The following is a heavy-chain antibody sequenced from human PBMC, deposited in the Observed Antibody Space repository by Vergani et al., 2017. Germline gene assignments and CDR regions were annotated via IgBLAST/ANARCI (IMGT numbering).Heavy chain of an antibody. CDR3: ITAYDFWSGYNFAGSWFDP. CDR2: IKSKTDGGTT. D-gene: IGHD3-3*01. CDR1: EFTFSNAW. Sequence: EVQLVESGGGLVKPGGSLRLSCAASEFTFSNAWMSWVRQAPGKGLEWVGRIKSKTDGGTTDYGAPVKGRFTISRHDSKNTLYLQMNSLKTEDTAVYYCITAYDFWSGYNFAGSWFDPWGQGTLVTVSS. J-gene: IGHJ5*02. V-gene: IGHV3-15*01.